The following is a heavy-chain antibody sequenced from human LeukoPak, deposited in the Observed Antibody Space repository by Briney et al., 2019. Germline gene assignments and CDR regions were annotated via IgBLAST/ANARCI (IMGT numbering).Heavy chain of an antibody. J-gene: IGHJ5*02. Sequence: ASVKVSCKASGHTFTGYYMHWVRQAPGQGLEWMGWIHPNSGGTNYAQKFQGRVTMTRDTSISTAYMELSRLRSDDTAVYYCARDFRYCSGGSCYPSWFDPWGRGTLVTVSS. CDR1: GHTFTGYY. V-gene: IGHV1-2*02. CDR3: ARDFRYCSGGSCYPSWFDP. CDR2: IHPNSGGT. D-gene: IGHD2-15*01.